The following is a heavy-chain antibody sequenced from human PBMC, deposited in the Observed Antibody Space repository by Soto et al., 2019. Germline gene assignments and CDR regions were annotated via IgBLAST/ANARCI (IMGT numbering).Heavy chain of an antibody. Sequence: SETLSLTCTASGGSISSSSYYWGWIRQPPGKGLEWIGSIYYSGSTYYNPSLKSRVTISVDTSKNQFSLKLSSVTAADTAVYYCASGYLVYYFDYWGQGTLVTVSS. J-gene: IGHJ4*02. CDR2: IYYSGST. D-gene: IGHD5-18*01. V-gene: IGHV4-39*01. CDR1: GGSISSSSYY. CDR3: ASGYLVYYFDY.